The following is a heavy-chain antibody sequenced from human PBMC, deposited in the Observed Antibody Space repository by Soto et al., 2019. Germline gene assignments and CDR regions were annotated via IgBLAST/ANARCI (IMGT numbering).Heavy chain of an antibody. Sequence: ASVKFFCKASGYRFNHYDIHWVLQATGQGLEWVGWINPNSGNTGYADNFQGRVTLTRNTSITTDYLELRSLRSDDTAIYYCARAGGSSRNGFDIWGQGTVVTVSS. D-gene: IGHD3-10*01. CDR2: INPNSGNT. CDR3: ARAGGSSRNGFDI. V-gene: IGHV1-8*01. CDR1: GYRFNHYD. J-gene: IGHJ3*02.